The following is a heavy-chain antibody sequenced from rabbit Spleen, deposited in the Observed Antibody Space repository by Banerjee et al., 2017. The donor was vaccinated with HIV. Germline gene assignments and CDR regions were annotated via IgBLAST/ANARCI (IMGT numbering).Heavy chain of an antibody. D-gene: IGHD8-1*01. Sequence: QQQLVESGGGLVQPGGSLTLTCTASGFDFSSNAMCWVRQAPGKRPEWIACIYTGSGSTYYASWAKGRFSISETSSTTVTLQMTRLTAADTATYFCAISYPGSSYGFNLWGQGTLVTVS. CDR1: GFDFSSNA. CDR3: AISYPGSSYGFNL. CDR2: IYTGSGST. J-gene: IGHJ4*01. V-gene: IGHV1S45*01.